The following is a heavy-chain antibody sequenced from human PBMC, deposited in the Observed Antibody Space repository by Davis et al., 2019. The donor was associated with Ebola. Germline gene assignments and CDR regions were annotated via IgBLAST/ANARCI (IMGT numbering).Heavy chain of an antibody. CDR1: GVMFSRYW. V-gene: IGHV3-7*01. J-gene: IGHJ6*02. Sequence: PGGSLRLSCAASGVMFSRYWMSWVRQAPGKGLEWVANIKEDGSATNYVDSVKGRFTISRDNAKNSLYLQMSSLRDEDTAVYYCARADKDYYYGMDVWGHGTTVTVSS. CDR2: IKEDGSAT. CDR3: ARADKDYYYGMDV.